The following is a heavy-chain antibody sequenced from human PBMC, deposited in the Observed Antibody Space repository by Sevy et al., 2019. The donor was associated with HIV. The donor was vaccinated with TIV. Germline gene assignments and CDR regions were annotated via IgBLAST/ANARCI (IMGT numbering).Heavy chain of an antibody. J-gene: IGHJ4*02. V-gene: IGHV1-18*01. CDR3: ARAYCSGGSCHSHAY. Sequence: ASVKVSCKASGYTFTSYRIYWVRQAPGQGLEWMGWISPFNGDTNYPQKLQGRVTMITDTSTNTAYMEMRSLRSDETAVYYCARAYCSGGSCHSHAYWGQGTLVTVSS. CDR1: GYTFTSYR. CDR2: ISPFNGDT. D-gene: IGHD2-15*01.